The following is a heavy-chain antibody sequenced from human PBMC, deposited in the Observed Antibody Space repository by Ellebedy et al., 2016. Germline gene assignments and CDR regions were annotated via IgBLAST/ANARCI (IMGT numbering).Heavy chain of an antibody. J-gene: IGHJ6*02. CDR2: IYSFGST. V-gene: IGHV3-53*01. CDR3: AVRSGEAYHYHYSMDV. D-gene: IGHD3-10*01. CDR1: GFTVGNNY. Sequence: GESLKISCAASGFTVGNNYMSWVRQAPGKGLEWASLIYSFGSTYYADSVKGRFTISRDSSENTLYLQMNSLRDEDTAVYYCAVRSGEAYHYHYSMDVWGQGTTVTVSS.